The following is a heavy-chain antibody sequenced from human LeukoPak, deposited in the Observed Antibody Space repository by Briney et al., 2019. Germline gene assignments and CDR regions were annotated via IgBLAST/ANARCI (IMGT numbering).Heavy chain of an antibody. D-gene: IGHD6-6*01. J-gene: IGHJ5*02. Sequence: GGSLRLSCAASGFTFSSYWMSWVRQAPGKGLEWVANIKQDGSEKYYVDSVKGRFTISRDNAKNSLYLQMNSLRAEDTAVYYCARLSSAARPIYNWFDPWGQGTLVTVSS. CDR1: GFTFSSYW. V-gene: IGHV3-7*01. CDR2: IKQDGSEK. CDR3: ARLSSAARPIYNWFDP.